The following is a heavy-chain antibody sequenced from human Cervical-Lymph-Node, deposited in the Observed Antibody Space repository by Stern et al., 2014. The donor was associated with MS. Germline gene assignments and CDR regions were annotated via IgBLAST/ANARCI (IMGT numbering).Heavy chain of an antibody. CDR2: IDWDAGK. Sequence: QITLKESGPALVKPTQTLTLTCTFSGFSLSTSGMCVSWIRQPPGKALEWLARIDWDAGKYYSTSLKTRLTISKDTSKNQVVLTMTNMDPVDTATYYCALLTYYYDSSGYDRPSGTYFDYWGQGTLVTVSS. V-gene: IGHV2-70*15. J-gene: IGHJ4*02. CDR1: GFSLSTSGMC. CDR3: ALLTYYYDSSGYDRPSGTYFDY. D-gene: IGHD3-22*01.